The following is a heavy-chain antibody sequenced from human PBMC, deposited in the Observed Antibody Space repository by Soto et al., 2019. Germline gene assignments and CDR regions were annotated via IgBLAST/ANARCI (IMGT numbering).Heavy chain of an antibody. V-gene: IGHV1-69*04. D-gene: IGHD1-26*01. CDR3: ARDLSGSPGGMDV. Sequence: SVKVSCKASGYTFTSYYMHWVRQAPGQGLEWMGRIIPILGIANYAQKFQGRVTITADKSTSTAYMELSSLRSEDTAVYYCARDLSGSPGGMDVWGQGTTVTVSS. CDR1: GYTFTSYY. CDR2: IIPILGIA. J-gene: IGHJ6*02.